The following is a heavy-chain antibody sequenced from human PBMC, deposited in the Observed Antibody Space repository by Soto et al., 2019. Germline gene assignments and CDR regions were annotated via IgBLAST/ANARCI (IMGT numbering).Heavy chain of an antibody. Sequence: GGSLRLSCAASGFTFSSYAMSWVRQAPGKGLEWVSAISGSGGSTYYADSVKGRFTISRDNSKNTLYLQMNSLRAEDTAVYYCAKSELWFGRGPPDYWGQGTLVTVSS. CDR2: ISGSGGST. CDR3: AKSELWFGRGPPDY. D-gene: IGHD3-10*01. V-gene: IGHV3-23*01. CDR1: GFTFSSYA. J-gene: IGHJ4*02.